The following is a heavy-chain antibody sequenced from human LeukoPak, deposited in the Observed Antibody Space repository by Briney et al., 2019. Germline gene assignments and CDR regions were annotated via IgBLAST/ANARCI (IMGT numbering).Heavy chain of an antibody. CDR2: IYYSVST. Sequence: SETLSLTCTVSGGSIKNYYWTWIRQPPGQGLEWIGYIYYSVSTGSNPSLKSRVTISVDTSKNQFSLRLKYVTAADTAVYYCARDVPRGTGYMDVWGKGTTVTVSS. D-gene: IGHD3-10*01. V-gene: IGHV4-59*01. CDR1: GGSIKNYY. J-gene: IGHJ6*03. CDR3: ARDVPRGTGYMDV.